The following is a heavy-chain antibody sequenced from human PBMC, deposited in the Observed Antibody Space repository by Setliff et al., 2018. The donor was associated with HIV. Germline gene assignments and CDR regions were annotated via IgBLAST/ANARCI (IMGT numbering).Heavy chain of an antibody. V-gene: IGHV3-23*01. CDR2: ISGSGGTK. D-gene: IGHD3-10*01. J-gene: IGHJ3*01. CDR3: AKDSRRGDAYNVGVFDF. CDR1: GFTFSNAW. Sequence: PGGSLRLSCAASGFTFSNAWMSWVRQAPGKGLEWVSAISGSGGTKYYADSVKGRFTISRDNSKNTLYLRMDSLRAEDTAIYYCAKDSRRGDAYNVGVFDFWGQGTMVTVSS.